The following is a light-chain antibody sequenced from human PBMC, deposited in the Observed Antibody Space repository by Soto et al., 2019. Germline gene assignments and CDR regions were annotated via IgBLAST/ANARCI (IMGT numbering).Light chain of an antibody. CDR2: EVI. CDR3: SSYTTSSTRV. Sequence: PSSVSGAPGQSITISCTGTSSDVGAYDFVSWYQQHPDKAPKLMIYEVIYRPSGVSNRFSGSKSVNTATLTISGLQAEDEGDYYCSSYTTSSTRVFGTGTKVTVL. CDR1: SSDVGAYDF. V-gene: IGLV2-14*03. J-gene: IGLJ1*01.